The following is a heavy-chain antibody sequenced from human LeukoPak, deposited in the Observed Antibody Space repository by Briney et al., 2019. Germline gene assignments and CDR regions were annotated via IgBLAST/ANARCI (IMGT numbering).Heavy chain of an antibody. Sequence: SETLSLTCTVSGGSISSGGYYWSWIRQHPGKGLEWIGHIYYSGSTYYNPSLKSRVTISVDTSKNQFSLKLSSVTAADTAVYYCARDYRSIAAAGANWFDPWGQGTLVTVSS. V-gene: IGHV4-31*03. CDR1: GGSISSGGYY. CDR3: ARDYRSIAAAGANWFDP. J-gene: IGHJ5*02. D-gene: IGHD6-13*01. CDR2: IYYSGST.